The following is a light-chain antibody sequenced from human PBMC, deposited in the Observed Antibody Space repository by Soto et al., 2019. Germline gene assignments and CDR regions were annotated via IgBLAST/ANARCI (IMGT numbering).Light chain of an antibody. J-gene: IGLJ2*01. CDR1: SSDVGGYNY. V-gene: IGLV2-14*01. CDR2: EVS. Sequence: QSALTQPASVSGSPGQSITISCTGTSSDVGGYNYVSWYQHHPGKAPKLMIYEVSNRPSGVSNRFSGSRSDNTASLTISGLQAEDEAHYYCSSYTSSSTQVFGGGTKVTVL. CDR3: SSYTSSSTQV.